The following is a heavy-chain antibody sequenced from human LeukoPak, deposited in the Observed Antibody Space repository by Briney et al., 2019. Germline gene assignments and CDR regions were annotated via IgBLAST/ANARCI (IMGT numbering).Heavy chain of an antibody. Sequence: GGSLRLSCAASGFTFDDYGMHWVRQGPGKGLEWVSGINWNSGSIGYADSVKGRFTISRDNAKNSLYLQMNSLRAEDTALYYCARHYGDNYYYYYMDVWGKGTTVTVSS. V-gene: IGHV3-9*01. D-gene: IGHD4-17*01. J-gene: IGHJ6*03. CDR2: INWNSGSI. CDR3: ARHYGDNYYYYYMDV. CDR1: GFTFDDYG.